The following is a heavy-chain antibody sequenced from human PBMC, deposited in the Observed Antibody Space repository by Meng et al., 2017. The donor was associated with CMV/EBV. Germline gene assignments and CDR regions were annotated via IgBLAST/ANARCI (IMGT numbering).Heavy chain of an antibody. D-gene: IGHD1-26*01. V-gene: IGHV3-48*03. Sequence: GGSLRLSCAASGFTFSSYEMNWVRQAPGKGLEWVSYISSSGSTIYYADSVKGRFTISRDKSKNTLYLQMNSLRAEDTAVYYCASDIVGATYAFDIWGQGTMVTVSS. J-gene: IGHJ3*02. CDR1: GFTFSSYE. CDR3: ASDIVGATYAFDI. CDR2: ISSSGSTI.